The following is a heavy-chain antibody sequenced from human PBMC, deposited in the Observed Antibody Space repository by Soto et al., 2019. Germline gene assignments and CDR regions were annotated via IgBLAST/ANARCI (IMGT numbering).Heavy chain of an antibody. CDR2: IYSGGST. V-gene: IGHV3-66*01. CDR3: ARFSSLWDAFDI. D-gene: IGHD6-13*01. Sequence: PGGSLRLSCAASGFTVSTKYMSWVRQAPGKGLEWVSVIYSGGSTFYADSVRGRFTISRDNSKNSLYLQMNSLRAEDTAVYYCARFSSLWDAFDIWGQGTMVTVSS. J-gene: IGHJ3*02. CDR1: GFTVSTKY.